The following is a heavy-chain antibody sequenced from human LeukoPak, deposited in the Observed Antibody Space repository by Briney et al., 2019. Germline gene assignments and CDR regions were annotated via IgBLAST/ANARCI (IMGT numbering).Heavy chain of an antibody. V-gene: IGHV1-2*02. CDR2: INPNSGGT. CDR3: ASRYCSSTSCYAALDY. Sequence: ASVKVSCKASGYTFTGYYMHWVRQAPGQGLEWMGWINPNSGGTNYAQKFQGRVTMTRDTSISTAYMELSRLRSDDTAVYYCASRYCSSTSCYAALDYWGQGTLVTVSS. J-gene: IGHJ4*02. D-gene: IGHD2-2*01. CDR1: GYTFTGYY.